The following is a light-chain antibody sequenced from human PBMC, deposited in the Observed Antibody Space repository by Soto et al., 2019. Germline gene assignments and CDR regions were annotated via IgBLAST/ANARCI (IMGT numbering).Light chain of an antibody. V-gene: IGLV7-46*01. CDR3: LLPFDCVYVV. CDR1: TGAVTSNHY. CDR2: DTD. Sequence: QAVVTQEPSLTVSRGGTVTLTCGSNTGAVTSNHYPYWFQQKPGQAPKTLIYDTDNRHSWTPARFSGSLLGVKAALTLSDAQPEDGADYYCLLPFDCVYVVFGGGTKLTVL. J-gene: IGLJ2*01.